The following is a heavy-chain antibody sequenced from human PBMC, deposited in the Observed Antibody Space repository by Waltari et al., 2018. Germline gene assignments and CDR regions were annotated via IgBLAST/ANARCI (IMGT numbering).Heavy chain of an antibody. V-gene: IGHV4-59*01. Sequence: QVQLQESGPGLVKPSETLSLTCTVSGGSISSYYWSWIRQPPGKGLEWIGYIYYSGSTNYNPSLKSRVTISVDTSKNQCSLKLSSVTAADTAVYYGARGSGRWGWFDPWGQGTLVTVSS. J-gene: IGHJ5*02. D-gene: IGHD3-16*01. CDR2: IYYSGST. CDR1: GGSISSYY. CDR3: ARGSGRWGWFDP.